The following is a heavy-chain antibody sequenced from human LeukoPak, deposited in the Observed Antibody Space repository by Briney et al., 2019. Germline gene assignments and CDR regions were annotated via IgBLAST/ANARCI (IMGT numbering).Heavy chain of an antibody. J-gene: IGHJ2*01. CDR2: IYYSGST. V-gene: IGHV4-59*08. CDR1: GGSISSYY. CDR3: ARQSCSGGSCYPRPYWYFDL. Sequence: SETLSLTCTVSGGSISSYYWSWIRQPPGKGLEGIGYIYYSGSTNYNPSLKSRVTISVDTSKNQFSLTLSSVTAADTAVYYCARQSCSGGSCYPRPYWYFDLWGRGTLVTVSS. D-gene: IGHD2-15*01.